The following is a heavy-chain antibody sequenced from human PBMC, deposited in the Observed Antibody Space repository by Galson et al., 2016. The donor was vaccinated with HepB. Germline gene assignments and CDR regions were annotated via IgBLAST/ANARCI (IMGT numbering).Heavy chain of an antibody. J-gene: IGHJ4*02. CDR1: GFTFSSYA. CDR3: AKVYCSGANCPAGSYYFDY. CDR2: ISGRGSST. D-gene: IGHD2-15*01. V-gene: IGHV3-23*01. Sequence: SLRLSCAGSGFTFSSYAMSWVRQAPGKGLEWVSVISGRGSSTYYADSVKGRFTISRDNSKNTLFLHMNSLRAEDTAIYYCAKVYCSGANCPAGSYYFDYWGQGILVTVYS.